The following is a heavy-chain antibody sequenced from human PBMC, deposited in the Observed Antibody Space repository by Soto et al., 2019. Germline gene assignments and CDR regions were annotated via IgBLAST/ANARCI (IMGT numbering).Heavy chain of an antibody. CDR1: GFTLIDHY. CDR3: ARSGDNYNVLDY. J-gene: IGHJ4*02. CDR2: SSNSGTFT. Sequence: GGSLSLSCAASGFTLIDHYMRWIRQAPGKGLEWVSFSSNSGTFTKYADSVKGRFTISRDNAKNSLYLQINSLRGEDTAIYFCARSGDNYNVLDYWGPGTPVTVSS. D-gene: IGHD3-10*02. V-gene: IGHV3-11*03.